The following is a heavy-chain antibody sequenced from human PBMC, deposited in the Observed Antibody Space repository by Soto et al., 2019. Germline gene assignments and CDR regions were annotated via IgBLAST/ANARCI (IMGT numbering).Heavy chain of an antibody. V-gene: IGHV3-23*01. D-gene: IGHD3-22*01. Sequence: EVLLLESGGGLVQPGGSLRLSCAASGFTISSYGMSWVRQAPGKGLEWVSAMSGSGGSTYYAESVQGRFTISRDNSKNTLHLQMNSLRAEDTAVYYCAKGLETYYYESSGNWGQGTLVTVSS. CDR2: MSGSGGST. J-gene: IGHJ4*02. CDR1: GFTISSYG. CDR3: AKGLETYYYESSGN.